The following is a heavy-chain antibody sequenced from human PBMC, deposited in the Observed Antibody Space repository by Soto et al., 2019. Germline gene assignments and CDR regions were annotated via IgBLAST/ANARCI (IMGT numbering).Heavy chain of an antibody. J-gene: IGHJ4*02. CDR2: INPSGGST. V-gene: IGHV1-46*01. CDR1: GYTFTSYY. CDR3: ARAGDYGDYELSYYFDY. Sequence: QVQLVQSGAEVKKPGASVKVSCKASGYTFTSYYMHWVRQAHGQGLEWMGIINPSGGSTSYAQKFQGRVTMTRDTSTSTVYMELSSLRSEDTAVYYCARAGDYGDYELSYYFDYWGQGTLVTVSS. D-gene: IGHD4-17*01.